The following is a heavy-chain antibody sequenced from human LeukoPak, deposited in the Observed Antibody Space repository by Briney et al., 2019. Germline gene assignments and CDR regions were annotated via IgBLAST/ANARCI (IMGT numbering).Heavy chain of an antibody. CDR1: GGTFSSYA. J-gene: IGHJ5*02. Sequence: SVKVSCKASGGTFSSYAISWVRQAPGQGLEWMGRIIPILGIANYAQKFQGRVTITADKSTSTAYMELSSLRSEDTAVYYCARVDYHGSGSPNWFDPWGQGTLVTVSS. D-gene: IGHD3-10*01. CDR3: ARVDYHGSGSPNWFDP. CDR2: IIPILGIA. V-gene: IGHV1-69*04.